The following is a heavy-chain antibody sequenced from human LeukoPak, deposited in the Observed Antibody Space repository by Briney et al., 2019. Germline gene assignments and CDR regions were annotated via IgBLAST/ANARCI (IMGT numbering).Heavy chain of an antibody. CDR1: GFTFDDYA. CDR2: ISGEGGST. Sequence: GGSLRLSCAASGFTFDDYAMHWVRQAPGKGLEWVSLISGEGGSTYYADSVKGRFTISRDNSKNSLYLQMNSLRTEDTALYYCAKDIYSSGWYGYWGQGTLVTVSS. J-gene: IGHJ4*02. V-gene: IGHV3-43*02. CDR3: AKDIYSSGWYGY. D-gene: IGHD6-19*01.